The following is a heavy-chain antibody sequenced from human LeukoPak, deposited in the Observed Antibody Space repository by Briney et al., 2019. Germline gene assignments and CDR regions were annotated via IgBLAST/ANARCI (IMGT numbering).Heavy chain of an antibody. J-gene: IGHJ5*02. Sequence: PSETLSLTCTVSGGSISSGDYYWSWIRQPPGKGLEWIGYIYYSGSTYYNPSLKSRVTISVDTSKNQFSLKLSSVTAADTAVYYCARGDYYDRSAILDPWGQGTLVTVSS. V-gene: IGHV4-30-4*01. CDR3: ARGDYYDRSAILDP. D-gene: IGHD3-22*01. CDR2: IYYSGST. CDR1: GGSISSGDYY.